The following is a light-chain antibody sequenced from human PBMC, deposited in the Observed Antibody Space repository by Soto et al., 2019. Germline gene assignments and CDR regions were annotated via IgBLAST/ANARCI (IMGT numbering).Light chain of an antibody. Sequence: DIQMTQYPSSLSASVGDRVTITCRASQGIRNDLGWYQQNPGKAPKRLIYAASSLQSGVPSRFSGSGTKTEVTLTISSLQPEDFATYYFLLHNRYPRTFGQGTKEEIK. CDR2: AAS. J-gene: IGKJ1*01. V-gene: IGKV1-17*01. CDR3: LLHNRYPRT. CDR1: QGIRND.